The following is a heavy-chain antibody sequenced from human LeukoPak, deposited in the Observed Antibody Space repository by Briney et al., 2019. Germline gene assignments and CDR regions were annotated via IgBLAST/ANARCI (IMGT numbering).Heavy chain of an antibody. CDR1: GFTFSSYG. D-gene: IGHD4-11*01. CDR3: ARDLSKHYYYGMDV. CDR2: IWYDGSNK. J-gene: IGHJ6*02. V-gene: IGHV3-33*01. Sequence: GRSLRLSCAASGFTFSSYGMHWVRQAPGKGLEWVAVIWYDGSNKNYADSVKGRFTISRDNSKNTLYLQMNSLRAEDTAVYYCARDLSKHYYYGMDVWGQGTTVTVSS.